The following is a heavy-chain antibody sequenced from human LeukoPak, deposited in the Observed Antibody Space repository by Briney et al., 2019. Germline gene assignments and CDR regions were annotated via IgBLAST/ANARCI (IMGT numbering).Heavy chain of an antibody. CDR3: ARGRSVRFLEWFSSDY. V-gene: IGHV4-34*01. CDR1: GGSFSGYY. J-gene: IGHJ4*02. Sequence: PSETLSLTCAVYGGSFSGYYWSWIRQPPGKGLEWIGEINHSGSTNYNPSLKSRVTISVDTSKNQFSLTLSSVTAADTAVYYCARGRSVRFLEWFSSDYWGREPWSPSPQ. D-gene: IGHD3-3*01. CDR2: INHSGST.